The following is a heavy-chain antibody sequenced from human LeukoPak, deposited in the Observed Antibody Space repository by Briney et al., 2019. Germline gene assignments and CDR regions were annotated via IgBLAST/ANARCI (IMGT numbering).Heavy chain of an antibody. CDR1: GFTFSGYW. D-gene: IGHD3-3*01. J-gene: IGHJ4*02. CDR2: INKDGTEK. Sequence: GGSLRLSCATSGFTFSGYWMSWVRQAPGKGLEWVANINKDGTEKHYVDSVKGRFTISRDNVKNSLYLQMNSLRAEDTAVYYCARDDYDVWSGYYTDYWGQGTLVTVSS. CDR3: ARDDYDVWSGYYTDY. V-gene: IGHV3-7*01.